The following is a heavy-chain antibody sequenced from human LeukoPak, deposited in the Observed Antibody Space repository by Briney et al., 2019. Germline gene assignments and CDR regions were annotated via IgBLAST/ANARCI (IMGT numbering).Heavy chain of an antibody. D-gene: IGHD3-22*01. J-gene: IGHJ4*01. V-gene: IGHV3-21*01. CDR2: ISSSSSYI. CDR3: ARGRAWGDYYDSSGYRHFDY. Sequence: PGGSLRLSCAASGFTFSSYSMNWVRQAPGKGLEWVSSISSSSSYIYYADSVKGRFTISRDNAKNSLYLQMNSLRAEDTAAYYCARGRAWGDYYDSSGYRHFDYWGHGTLVTVSS. CDR1: GFTFSSYS.